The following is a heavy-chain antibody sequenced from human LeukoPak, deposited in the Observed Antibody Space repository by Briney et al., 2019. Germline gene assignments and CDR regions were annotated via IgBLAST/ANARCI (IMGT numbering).Heavy chain of an antibody. J-gene: IGHJ3*02. CDR1: GFTFSSYW. CDR3: AKGRTVTTIYDAFDI. CDR2: IKQDGSEK. D-gene: IGHD4-17*01. V-gene: IGHV3-7*03. Sequence: GGSLRLSCAASGFTFSSYWMSWVRQAPGKGLEWVANIKQDGSEKYYVDSVKGRFTISRDNAKNSLYLQMNSLRAEDTAVYYCAKGRTVTTIYDAFDIWGQGTMVTVSS.